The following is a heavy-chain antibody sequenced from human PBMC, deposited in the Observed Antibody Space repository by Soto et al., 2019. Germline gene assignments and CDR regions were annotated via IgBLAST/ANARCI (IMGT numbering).Heavy chain of an antibody. CDR1: GYTFTTLA. Sequence: QVQLVQSGAEVRRSGASVKVSCRASGYTFTTLAMNWVRQAPGQRLEWMGYITVGNGYTKYSQNFQGRVTITRDTLASTAYMELSSLRSEDTAVYYCASQYCGDYCSADHWGQGTLVTVSS. CDR2: ITVGNGYT. D-gene: IGHD2-21*02. J-gene: IGHJ4*02. V-gene: IGHV1-3*01. CDR3: ASQYCGDYCSADH.